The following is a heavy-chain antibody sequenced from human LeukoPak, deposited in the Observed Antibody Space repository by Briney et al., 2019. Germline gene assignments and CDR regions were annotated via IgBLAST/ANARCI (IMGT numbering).Heavy chain of an antibody. CDR2: ISHTGGST. Sequence: GGSLRLSCAASGFTFSSYAMSWVRQAAGKGLEWVSTISHTGGSTYYADSVKGRFTISRDSSKSRLFLQMNSLRAEDTAVYYCAKTARDGYNLYYFDYWGQGTLVTVSS. V-gene: IGHV3-23*01. D-gene: IGHD5-12*01. CDR3: AKTARDGYNLYYFDY. J-gene: IGHJ4*02. CDR1: GFTFSSYA.